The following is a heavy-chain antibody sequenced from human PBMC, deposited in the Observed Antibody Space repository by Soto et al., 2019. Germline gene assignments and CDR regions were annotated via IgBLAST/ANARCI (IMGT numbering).Heavy chain of an antibody. V-gene: IGHV1-18*01. CDR2: ISAYNGNT. CDR1: GYTFTSYG. J-gene: IGHJ3*02. CDR3: ARGGHDSSGYYSGNAFDI. D-gene: IGHD3-22*01. Sequence: ASVKVSCQASGYTFTSYGISWVRQAPGQGLEWMGWISAYNGNTNYAQKLQGRVTMTTDTSTSTAYMELRSLRSDDTAVYYCARGGHDSSGYYSGNAFDIWGQGTMVTVSS.